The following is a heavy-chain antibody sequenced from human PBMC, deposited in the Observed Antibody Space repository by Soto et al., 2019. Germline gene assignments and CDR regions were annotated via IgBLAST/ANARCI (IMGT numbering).Heavy chain of an antibody. V-gene: IGHV1-69*13. D-gene: IGHD3-3*01. CDR1: GGTFSSYA. Sequence: ASVKVSCKASGGTFSSYAISWVRQAPGQGLEWMGGIIPIFGTANYAQKFQGRVTITADESTSTAYMELSSLRSEDTAVYYCAREGNFWSGSGYYYSYGMDVWRQGTTVTVSS. CDR2: IIPIFGTA. J-gene: IGHJ6*02. CDR3: AREGNFWSGSGYYYSYGMDV.